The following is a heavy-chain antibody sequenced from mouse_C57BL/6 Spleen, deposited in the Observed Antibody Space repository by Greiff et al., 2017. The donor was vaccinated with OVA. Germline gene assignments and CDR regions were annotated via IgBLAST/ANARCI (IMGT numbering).Heavy chain of an antibody. D-gene: IGHD3-2*02. CDR1: GYSFTSYY. J-gene: IGHJ3*01. CDR3: ARSGSLFWFAY. CDR2: IYPGSGNT. Sequence: QVQLKESGPELVKPGASVKISCKASGYSFTSYYIHWVKQRPGQGLEWIGWIYPGSGNTKYNEKFKGKATLTADTSSSTAYMQLSSLTSEDSAVYYCARSGSLFWFAYWGQGTLVTVSA. V-gene: IGHV1-66*01.